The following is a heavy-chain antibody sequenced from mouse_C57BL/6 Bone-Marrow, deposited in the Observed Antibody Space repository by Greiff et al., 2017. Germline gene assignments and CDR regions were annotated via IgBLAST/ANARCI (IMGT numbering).Heavy chain of an antibody. CDR1: GYTFTSYW. D-gene: IGHD2-2*01. V-gene: IGHV1-64*01. CDR3: ARGVNGYGPGAY. CDR2: IHPNSGST. J-gene: IGHJ3*01. Sequence: QVQLKQPGAELVKPGASVQLSCKASGYTFTSYWMHWVKQRPGQGLEWIGMIHPNSGSTNYNEKFKSKATLTVDKSSSTAYMQISSLTCEDAAVYDCARGVNGYGPGAYWGQGTLGTVSA.